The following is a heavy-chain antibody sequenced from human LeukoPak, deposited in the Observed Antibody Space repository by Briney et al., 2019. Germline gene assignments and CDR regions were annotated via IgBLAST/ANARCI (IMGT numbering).Heavy chain of an antibody. J-gene: IGHJ5*02. Sequence: ASVKVSCKASGYTFTGYYMQWVPQAPGQGLEWMGWINPNSGGTNYAQKFQGRVTLTRDTSISTAYMELSRLRSDDTAVYYWARVPITMVRGVIRWFDPWGQGTLVTVSS. CDR1: GYTFTGYY. CDR2: INPNSGGT. CDR3: ARVPITMVRGVIRWFDP. D-gene: IGHD3-10*01. V-gene: IGHV1-2*02.